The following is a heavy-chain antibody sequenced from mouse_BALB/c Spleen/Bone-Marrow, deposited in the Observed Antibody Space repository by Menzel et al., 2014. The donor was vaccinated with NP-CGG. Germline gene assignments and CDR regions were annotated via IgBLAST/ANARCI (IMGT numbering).Heavy chain of an antibody. CDR3: ARGDYGGFAY. CDR1: GFNIKDTY. CDR2: IDPANGNT. V-gene: IGHV14-3*02. D-gene: IGHD2-4*01. J-gene: IGHJ3*01. Sequence: VQLQQPGAELVKPGASVKLSCTASGFNIKDTYMHWVRQRPEQGLEWIGRIDPANGNTKYDPKFQGKATITADTSSNTAYLQLSSLTSEDTAVYYCARGDYGGFAYWGQGTLVTVSA.